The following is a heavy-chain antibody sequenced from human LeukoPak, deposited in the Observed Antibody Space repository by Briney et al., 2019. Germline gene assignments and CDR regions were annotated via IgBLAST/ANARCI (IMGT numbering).Heavy chain of an antibody. CDR1: GYTFTSYG. CDR3: ARVPMVRRSETPFDY. Sequence: GASVKVSCKASGYTFTSYGISWVRQAPGQGPEWMGWISAYNGNTNYAQKLQGRVTMTTDTSTSTAYMELRSLRSDDTAVYYCARVPMVRRSETPFDYWGQGTLVTVSS. CDR2: ISAYNGNT. J-gene: IGHJ4*02. V-gene: IGHV1-18*01. D-gene: IGHD3-10*01.